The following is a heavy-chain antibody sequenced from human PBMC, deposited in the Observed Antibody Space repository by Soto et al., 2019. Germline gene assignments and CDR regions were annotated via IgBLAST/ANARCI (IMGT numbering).Heavy chain of an antibody. Sequence: QVQLVQSGAEVKKPGSSVKVSCKASGGTFSSYTISWVRQAPGQGLEWMGRIIPILGIANYAQKFQGRVTSTADKSTSTAYMELSSLRSEDTAVYYCARWPQVVVAATYYYYGMDVWGQGTTVTVSS. CDR2: IIPILGIA. D-gene: IGHD2-15*01. J-gene: IGHJ6*02. V-gene: IGHV1-69*02. CDR1: GGTFSSYT. CDR3: ARWPQVVVAATYYYYGMDV.